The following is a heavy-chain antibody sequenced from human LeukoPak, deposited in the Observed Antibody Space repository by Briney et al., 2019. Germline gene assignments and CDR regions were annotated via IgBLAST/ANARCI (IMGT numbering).Heavy chain of an antibody. CDR1: GYTFTGYY. J-gene: IGHJ5*02. V-gene: IGHV1-2*02. Sequence: ASVKVSCKASGYTFTGYYMNWVRQAPGQGLEWMGWINPNSGGTNYAQKFQGRVTMTRDTSISTAYMELSRLRSDDTAVYYCARGVYSSSWYGWFDPWGQGTLVTVSS. CDR3: ARGVYSSSWYGWFDP. CDR2: INPNSGGT. D-gene: IGHD6-13*01.